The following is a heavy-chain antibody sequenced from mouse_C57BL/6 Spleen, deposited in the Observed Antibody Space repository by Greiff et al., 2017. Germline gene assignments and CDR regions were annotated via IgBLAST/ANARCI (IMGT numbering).Heavy chain of an antibody. CDR2: INPGSGGT. V-gene: IGHV1-54*01. CDR1: GYAFTNYL. J-gene: IGHJ2*01. Sequence: VQLQQSGAELVRPGTSVKVSCKASGYAFTNYLIEWVKQRPGQGLEWIGVINPGSGGTNYNEKFKGKATLTADKSSSTAYMQLSSLTSEDSAVYFCARSLDSSGPDYWGQGTTLTVSS. D-gene: IGHD3-2*02. CDR3: ARSLDSSGPDY.